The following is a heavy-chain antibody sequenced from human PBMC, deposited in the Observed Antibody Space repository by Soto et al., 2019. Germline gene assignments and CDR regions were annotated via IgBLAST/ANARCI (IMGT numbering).Heavy chain of an antibody. CDR2: ISGGTSST. D-gene: IGHD6-13*01. CDR3: AKARWAAAGTPTLDY. Sequence: EVQLLESWGGLVQPGGSLRLSCAASGFTFSSYAMSWVRQAPGKGLEWVSAISGGTSSTYYADSVKGRFTISRDNSKNTLYLQMNSLRAEDTAVYYCAKARWAAAGTPTLDYWCQGTLVTVSS. CDR1: GFTFSSYA. J-gene: IGHJ4*02. V-gene: IGHV3-23*01.